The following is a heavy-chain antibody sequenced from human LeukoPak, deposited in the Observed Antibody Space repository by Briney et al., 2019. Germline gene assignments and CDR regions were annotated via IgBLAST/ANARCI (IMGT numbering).Heavy chain of an antibody. D-gene: IGHD6-19*01. CDR1: GGSISSYY. Sequence: KTSETLSLTCTVSGGSISSYYRSWIRQPPGKGLEWIGYIYYSGSTNYNPSLKSRVTISVDTSKNQFSLKLSSVTAADTAVYYCARVRAIAVAGAFDYWGQGTLVTVSS. J-gene: IGHJ4*02. CDR2: IYYSGST. CDR3: ARVRAIAVAGAFDY. V-gene: IGHV4-59*01.